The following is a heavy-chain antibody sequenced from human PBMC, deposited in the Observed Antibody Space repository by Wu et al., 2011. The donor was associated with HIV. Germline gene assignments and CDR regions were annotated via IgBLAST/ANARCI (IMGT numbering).Heavy chain of an antibody. CDR3: ARDESGSSSYYGMDV. CDR1: GHMFIGYY. V-gene: IGHV1-2*02. CDR2: INPNSGGT. D-gene: IGHD1-26*01. Sequence: QVQLVQSGAEVKKPGASVKVSCKASGHMFIGYYMHWVRQAPGQGLEWMGWINPNSGGTNYAQKFQGRVTMTWDTSISTAYMELSRLRSDDTAVYYCARDESGSSSYYGMDVWGQGTTGHRLL. J-gene: IGHJ6*02.